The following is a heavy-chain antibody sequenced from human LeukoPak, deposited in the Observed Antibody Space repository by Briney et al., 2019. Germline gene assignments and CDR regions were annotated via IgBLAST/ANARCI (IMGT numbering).Heavy chain of an antibody. V-gene: IGHV6-1*01. D-gene: IGHD6-19*01. J-gene: IGHJ4*02. CDR1: GDSVSSNSAT. CDR2: TYYRSKWYN. Sequence: SQTLSLTFAISGDSVSSNSATWNWIRQSPSRGLQWLGRTYYRSKWYNDYAVSVRSLITINPDTSKNQFSLQLNSVTPDDTAVYYCVRECEGCGWPFDYWGQGTLVTVSS. CDR3: VRECEGCGWPFDY.